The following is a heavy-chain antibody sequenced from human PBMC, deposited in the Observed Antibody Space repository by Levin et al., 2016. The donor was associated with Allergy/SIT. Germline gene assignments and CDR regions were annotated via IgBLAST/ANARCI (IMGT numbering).Heavy chain of an antibody. D-gene: IGHD6-13*01. CDR2: IHSSGST. V-gene: IGHV4-59*11. Sequence: GSLRLSCTVSGGSINSHYCSWIRQPPGKGLEWIGRIHSSGSTDYNPSLRSRVTISIDTSNNQFSLKLNSVTAADTAVYYCARSFSSSWYAGEWGQGTLVTVSS. CDR1: GGSINSHY. J-gene: IGHJ4*02. CDR3: ARSFSSSWYAGE.